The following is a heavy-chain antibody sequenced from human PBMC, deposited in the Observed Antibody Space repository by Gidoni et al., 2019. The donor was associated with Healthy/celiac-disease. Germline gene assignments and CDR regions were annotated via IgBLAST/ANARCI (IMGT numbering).Heavy chain of an antibody. Sequence: QVPLVVSGGGVVQPGRSLRLSCAASGFPFRSYAMHGVRQAPGKGLEWVAVISYDGSNKYYADSGKGRFTISRDNSKNTLYLQMSSLRAEETAVDYCARDLRRLWLEGGMDVWGQGTTVTVSS. V-gene: IGHV3-30*04. CDR3: ARDLRRLWLEGGMDV. CDR2: ISYDGSNK. J-gene: IGHJ6*02. CDR1: GFPFRSYA. D-gene: IGHD5-18*01.